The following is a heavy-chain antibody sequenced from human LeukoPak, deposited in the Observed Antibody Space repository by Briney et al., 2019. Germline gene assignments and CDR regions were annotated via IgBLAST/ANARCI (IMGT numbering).Heavy chain of an antibody. V-gene: IGHV4-59*08. Sequence: SETLSLTCTVSGGSISSYYWSWIRQPPGKGLEWIGYIYDSGSTNYNPSLKSRVTISVDTSKNQFSLKLSSVTAPDTAVYYCARHRYDSSGYNPRRRLDAFDIWGQGTMVTVSS. D-gene: IGHD3-22*01. CDR2: IYDSGST. J-gene: IGHJ3*02. CDR1: GGSISSYY. CDR3: ARHRYDSSGYNPRRRLDAFDI.